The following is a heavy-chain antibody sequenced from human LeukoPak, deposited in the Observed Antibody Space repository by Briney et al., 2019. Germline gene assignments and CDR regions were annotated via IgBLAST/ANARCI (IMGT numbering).Heavy chain of an antibody. CDR1: GGSFSGYY. CDR2: INHSGST. V-gene: IGHV4-34*01. Sequence: PSQTLSLTCAVYGGSFSGYYWSWIRQPPRKGLGWSGEINHSGSTNSNPSLKSLVTISVETSQNQISLRLSSVTPARTGVYYVLRAVYQLPPIDVWGKGTTVTVSS. CDR3: LRAVYQLPPIDV. D-gene: IGHD2-2*01. J-gene: IGHJ6*03.